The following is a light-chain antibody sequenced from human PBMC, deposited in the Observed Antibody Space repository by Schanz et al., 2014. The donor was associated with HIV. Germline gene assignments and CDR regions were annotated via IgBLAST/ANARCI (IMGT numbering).Light chain of an antibody. Sequence: QSVLTQPPSVSGAPGQRVTISCTGASSDIGVSWYQQYPGNAPKLMIFAVNRRTSGVPDRFTGAKSGNTAFLLVSGLQDEDEADYYCASYGGSNNLLFGGGTKLTVL. CDR2: AVN. CDR1: SSDIG. V-gene: IGLV2-8*01. CDR3: ASYGGSNNLL. J-gene: IGLJ2*01.